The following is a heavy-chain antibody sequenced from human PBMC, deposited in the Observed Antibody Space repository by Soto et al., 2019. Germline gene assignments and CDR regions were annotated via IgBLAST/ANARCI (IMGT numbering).Heavy chain of an antibody. J-gene: IGHJ6*02. V-gene: IGHV3-48*01. CDR1: GFRFSDYS. CDR3: AKEWGYSSSGTNYYYYYGMDV. CDR2: ISSSSFST. D-gene: IGHD6-6*01. Sequence: GGSLRLSCAASGFRFSDYSMNLVRQAPGRGLEWVSYISSSSFSTHYADSVEGRFTISRDNSKNTLYLQMNSLRAEDTAVYYCAKEWGYSSSGTNYYYYYGMDVWGQGTTVTVSS.